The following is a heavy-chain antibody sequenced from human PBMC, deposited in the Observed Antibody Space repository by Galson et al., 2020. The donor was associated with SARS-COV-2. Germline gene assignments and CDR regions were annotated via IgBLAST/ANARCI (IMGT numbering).Heavy chain of an antibody. CDR1: GFIISDAH. J-gene: IGHJ5*02. V-gene: IGHV3-11*01. CDR3: ARESWGSLDP. D-gene: IGHD3-16*01. Sequence: GGSLRLSCAASGFIISDAHMTWIRQAPGKGREWITYIKNGGDTIYYADSVKGRFTMSRDNANNLLYLQMNSLRVEDTAMYYCARESWGSLDPWGQGTLVTVST. CDR2: IKNGGDTI.